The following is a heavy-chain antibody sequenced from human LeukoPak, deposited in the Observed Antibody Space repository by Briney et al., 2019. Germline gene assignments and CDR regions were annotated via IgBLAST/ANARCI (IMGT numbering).Heavy chain of an antibody. V-gene: IGHV1-46*01. CDR1: GYTFTSYY. CDR3: ARDIIRVGIAVATYTDY. CDR2: INPSGGST. D-gene: IGHD6-19*01. Sequence: ASVKVSCKASGYTFTSYYMHWVRQAPGQGLEWMGIINPSGGSTSYAQKFQGRVTMTRDTSISTAYMELSRLRSDDTAVYYCARDIIRVGIAVATYTDYWSQGTLVTVSS. J-gene: IGHJ4*02.